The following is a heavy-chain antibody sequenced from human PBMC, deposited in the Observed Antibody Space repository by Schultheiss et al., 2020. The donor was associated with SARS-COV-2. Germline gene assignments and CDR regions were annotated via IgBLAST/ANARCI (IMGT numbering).Heavy chain of an antibody. CDR1: GGSISSGGYY. CDR3: AREMTTVTTGALFDY. J-gene: IGHJ4*02. V-gene: IGHV4-61*02. Sequence: SQTLSLTYTVSGGSISSGGYYWSWIRQPAGKGLEWIGRIYLSGDTNYNPSLKSRVTISVDTSKNQFSLKLSSVTAADTAVYYCAREMTTVTTGALFDYWGQGTLVTVSS. D-gene: IGHD4-17*01. CDR2: IYLSGDT.